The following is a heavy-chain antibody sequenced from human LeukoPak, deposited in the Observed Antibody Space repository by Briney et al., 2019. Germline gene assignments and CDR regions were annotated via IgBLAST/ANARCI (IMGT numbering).Heavy chain of an antibody. CDR1: GFTFSSYS. CDR2: ISSSSSYI. J-gene: IGHJ5*02. Sequence: GGSLRLSCAASGFTFSSYSMNWVRQAPGKGLEWVSSISSSSSYIYYADSVKGRFTISRDNAKNSLYLQMNSLRAEDTAVYYCAKDSLSTVTTHYNWFDPWGQGTLVTVSS. D-gene: IGHD4-17*01. CDR3: AKDSLSTVTTHYNWFDP. V-gene: IGHV3-21*04.